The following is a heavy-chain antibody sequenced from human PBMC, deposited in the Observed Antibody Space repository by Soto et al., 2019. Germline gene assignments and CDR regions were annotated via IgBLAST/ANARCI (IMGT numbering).Heavy chain of an antibody. J-gene: IGHJ3*02. V-gene: IGHV4-59*03. D-gene: IGHD3-3*01. CDR1: GGSISSYF. CDR3: VSSRTAVFGDALDI. CDR2: IYDSGDA. Sequence: LSLTCSVSGGSISSYFKNWIRQAPGKGLEWIGCIYDSGDANYNPSLKSRVTISLDTSKNQFSLQLNSVTPADTAVYYCVSSRTAVFGDALDIWALGTMVTVSS.